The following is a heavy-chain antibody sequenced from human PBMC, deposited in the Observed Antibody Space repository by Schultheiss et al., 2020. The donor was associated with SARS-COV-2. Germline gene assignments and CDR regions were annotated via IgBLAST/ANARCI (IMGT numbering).Heavy chain of an antibody. V-gene: IGHV3-53*05. CDR1: GFTVSSNY. CDR2: IYSGGST. CDR3: ARRYDDILTGYLPWYYYYGMDV. J-gene: IGHJ6*02. Sequence: GGSLRLSCAASGFTVSSNYMSWVRQAPGKGLEWVSVIYSGGSTYYADSVKGRFTISRDNSKNTLYLQMNSLRAEDTAVYYCARRYDDILTGYLPWYYYYGMDVWGQGTTVTVSS. D-gene: IGHD3-9*01.